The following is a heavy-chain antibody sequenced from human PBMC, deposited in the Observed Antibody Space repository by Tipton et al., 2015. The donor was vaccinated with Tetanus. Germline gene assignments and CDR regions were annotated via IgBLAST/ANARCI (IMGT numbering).Heavy chain of an antibody. CDR3: ARATPSGSYFVRYYSMDV. D-gene: IGHD3-22*01. Sequence: TLSLTCTVSGGSISSGGYFWNWIRQYPGKGLEWIGYIYYSGSTYYNPSLKSRVAISVDTSKNQFSLILSSVTAADTAVYYCARATPSGSYFVRYYSMDVWGQGTTVVVSS. V-gene: IGHV4-31*03. CDR1: GGSISSGGYF. CDR2: IYYSGST. J-gene: IGHJ6*02.